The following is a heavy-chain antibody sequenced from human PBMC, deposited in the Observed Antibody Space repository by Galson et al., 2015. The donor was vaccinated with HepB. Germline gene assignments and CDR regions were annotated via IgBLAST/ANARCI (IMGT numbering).Heavy chain of an antibody. CDR3: VRGIIAAAGLEDWFDP. Sequence: SLRLSCAASGFTFSSYAMHWVRQAPGKGLEWVAVISYDGSDKYYADSVKGRFTISRDNSKNTLYLQLNSLRQGDTAVYYCVRGIIAAAGLEDWFDPWGQGTLVTVSS. CDR2: ISYDGSDK. V-gene: IGHV3-30*04. J-gene: IGHJ5*02. CDR1: GFTFSSYA. D-gene: IGHD6-13*01.